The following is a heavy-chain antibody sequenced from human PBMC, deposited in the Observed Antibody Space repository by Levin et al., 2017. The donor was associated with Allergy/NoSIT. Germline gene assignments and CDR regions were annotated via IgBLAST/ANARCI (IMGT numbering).Heavy chain of an antibody. CDR3: ARDLGTGWYDNAFEI. V-gene: IGHV1-18*01. J-gene: IGHJ3*02. D-gene: IGHD6-19*01. CDR2: ISTNNGHT. CDR1: GYTFRVYG. Sequence: RPGGSLRLSCKASGYTFRVYGIIWVRQAPGEGLEWVGWISTNNGHTKVSHKVQGRVTMTTDASTTTAYLDIRSLTSDDTAVYYCARDLGTGWYDNAFEIWGQGTLVSVSS.